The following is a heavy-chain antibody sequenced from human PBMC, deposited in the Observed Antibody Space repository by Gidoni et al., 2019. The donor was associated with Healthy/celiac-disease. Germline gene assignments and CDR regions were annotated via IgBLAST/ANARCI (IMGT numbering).Heavy chain of an antibody. D-gene: IGHD3-22*01. J-gene: IGHJ4*02. Sequence: PGLVKSSQTLSLTCTVSGGSISSGSYYWGWFRQPAGKGLEWIGRIYTSGSTNYKPSLKSRVTMSVDTSKNQVSLKRSSETAAATAVYYCARERTDKVVISYYFDYWGQGTLVTVSS. CDR1: GGSISSGSYY. V-gene: IGHV4-61*02. CDR2: IYTSGST. CDR3: ARERTDKVVISYYFDY.